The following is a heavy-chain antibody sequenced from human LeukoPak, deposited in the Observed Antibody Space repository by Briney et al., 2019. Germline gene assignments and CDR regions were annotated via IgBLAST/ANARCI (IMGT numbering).Heavy chain of an antibody. D-gene: IGHD6-6*01. CDR2: ISSSSGYK. CDR3: ARTSGESTAALRAPFDY. J-gene: IGHJ4*02. V-gene: IGHV3-21*01. CDR1: GFTFSSYS. Sequence: GGSPRLSCAVSGFTFSSYSMTWVRQAPGKGLEWVSSISSSSGYKYYADSVKGRFTISRDNAKNSLYLQMDSLRAEDAAVYYCARTSGESTAALRAPFDYWGQGTLATVSS.